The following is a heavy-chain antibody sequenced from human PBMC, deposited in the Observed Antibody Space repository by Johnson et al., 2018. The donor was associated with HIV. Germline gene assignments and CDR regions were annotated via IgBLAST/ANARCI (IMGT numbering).Heavy chain of an antibody. J-gene: IGHJ3*02. Sequence: EQLVESGGGVVQPGGSLRLSCAASGFTFSSYTMHWVRQAPGKGLEYVSSISTNGGRTHYANSVKGRFTISRDNSKNTLYLQMGSLRAEDMAVYYCARDDRPDGFDIWGQGTMVTVSS. CDR2: ISTNGGRT. CDR1: GFTFSSYT. V-gene: IGHV3-64*01. D-gene: IGHD1-14*01. CDR3: ARDDRPDGFDI.